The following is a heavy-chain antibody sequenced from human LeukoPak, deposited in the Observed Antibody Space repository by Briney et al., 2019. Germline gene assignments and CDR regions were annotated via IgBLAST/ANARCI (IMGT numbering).Heavy chain of an antibody. J-gene: IGHJ4*02. CDR1: GGSISSYY. V-gene: IGHV4-59*08. D-gene: IGHD1-26*01. Sequence: SETLSLTCTVSGGSISSYYWSWIRQPPGKGLEWIGYIYYSGSTNYNPSLKSRVTISVDTSKNQFSLKLSSVTAADTAVYYCARRVGATMGSFDYWGQGTLVTVSS. CDR2: IYYSGST. CDR3: ARRVGATMGSFDY.